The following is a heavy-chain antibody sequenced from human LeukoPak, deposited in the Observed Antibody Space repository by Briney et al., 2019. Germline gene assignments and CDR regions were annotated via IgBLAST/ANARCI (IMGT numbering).Heavy chain of an antibody. Sequence: ASVKVSCKASGYTFTSYGITWVRQAPRQGLEWMGWISAYNGDTNYAQKLQGRVTMTTDTSTSTAYMELSSLRSEDTAVYYCAREAGDYVWGSYRYFFDYWGQGTLVTVSS. V-gene: IGHV1-18*01. J-gene: IGHJ4*02. CDR1: GYTFTSYG. D-gene: IGHD3-16*02. CDR3: AREAGDYVWGSYRYFFDY. CDR2: ISAYNGDT.